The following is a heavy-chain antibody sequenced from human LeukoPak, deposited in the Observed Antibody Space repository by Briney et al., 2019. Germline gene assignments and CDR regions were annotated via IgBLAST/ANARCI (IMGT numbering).Heavy chain of an antibody. CDR1: GGSISSSRYS. CDR3: ALVVVVAADIHEFDY. J-gene: IGHJ4*02. V-gene: IGHV4-39*01. CDR2: IYYSGST. Sequence: SETLSLTCTVSGGSISSSRYSWGWVRQPPGKGLEWIGSIYYSGSTYYNPSLKSRVTISVDTSKNQFSLKLSSVTAADTAVYYCALVVVVAADIHEFDYWGQGTLVTVSS. D-gene: IGHD2-15*01.